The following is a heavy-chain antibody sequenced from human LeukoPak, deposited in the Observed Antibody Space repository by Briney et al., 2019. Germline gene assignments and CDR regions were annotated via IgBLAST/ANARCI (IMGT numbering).Heavy chain of an antibody. D-gene: IGHD3-22*01. J-gene: IGHJ4*02. CDR1: GYTFTSYA. CDR2: INAGNGNA. Sequence: ASVKVPCKASGYTFTSYAMHWVRQAPGQRLEWMGWINAGNGNAKYSQKFQSRVTITRDTSASTAYMELSSLRSEDTAVYYCARDRSIYYYDSSGSLPYYFDYWGREPWSPSPQ. V-gene: IGHV1-3*01. CDR3: ARDRSIYYYDSSGSLPYYFDY.